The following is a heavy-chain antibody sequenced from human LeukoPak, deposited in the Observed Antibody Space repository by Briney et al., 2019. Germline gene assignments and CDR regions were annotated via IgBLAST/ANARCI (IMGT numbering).Heavy chain of an antibody. V-gene: IGHV4-38-2*02. Sequence: SETLFLTCTVSGYSISGGYYWGWIRQPPGKGLEWIGSIYHSGSTCYNPSLKSRVSMSVDTSKDQFSLNLSSVTAADTAVYYCARDRDLYSAFFDYWGQGTLVTVSS. CDR3: ARDRDLYSAFFDY. J-gene: IGHJ4*02. CDR1: GYSISGGYY. D-gene: IGHD6-13*01. CDR2: IYHSGST.